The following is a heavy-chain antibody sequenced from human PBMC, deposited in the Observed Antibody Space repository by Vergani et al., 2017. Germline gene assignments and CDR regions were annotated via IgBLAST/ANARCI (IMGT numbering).Heavy chain of an antibody. CDR2: INHRGST. CDR1: GGSFSGYY. J-gene: IGHJ4*02. CDR3: ARGLSSYYIDY. V-gene: IGHV4-34*01. D-gene: IGHD2/OR15-2a*01. Sequence: QVQLQQWGAGLLKPSETLSLTCAVYGGSFSGYYWSWIRQPPGKGLEWIGEINHRGSTNYNPSIKSRVTISVDTSKNQLSLKLSSVTAADTAVYYCARGLSSYYIDYWGQGTLVTVSS.